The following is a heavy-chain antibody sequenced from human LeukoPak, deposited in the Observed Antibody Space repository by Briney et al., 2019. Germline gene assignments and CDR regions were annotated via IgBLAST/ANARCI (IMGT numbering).Heavy chain of an antibody. J-gene: IGHJ1*01. Sequence: PGGSLRLSCAASGFTFSSYWMHWVRQAPGKGLEWVSYISSSSSTIYYADSVKGRFTISRDNAKNSLYLQMNSLRAEDTAVYYCARGRYCSSTSCYTPEYFQHWGQGTLVTVSS. D-gene: IGHD2-2*02. CDR2: ISSSSSTI. CDR1: GFTFSSYW. V-gene: IGHV3-48*01. CDR3: ARGRYCSSTSCYTPEYFQH.